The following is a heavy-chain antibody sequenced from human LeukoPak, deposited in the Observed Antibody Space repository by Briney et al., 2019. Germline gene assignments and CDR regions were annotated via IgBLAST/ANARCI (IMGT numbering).Heavy chain of an antibody. D-gene: IGHD3-22*01. Sequence: PGGSLRLSCAASGFTFSSSAMSWVRQAPGKGLEWVSTISGSGSGSSTYYADSVKGRLTISRDNSKNTLYLQMNSLRAEDTAVYYCAKAKSDRGSITMIVAGKYYFDYWGQGTLVTVSS. CDR2: ISGSGSGSST. CDR3: AKAKSDRGSITMIVAGKYYFDY. CDR1: GFTFSSSA. V-gene: IGHV3-23*01. J-gene: IGHJ4*02.